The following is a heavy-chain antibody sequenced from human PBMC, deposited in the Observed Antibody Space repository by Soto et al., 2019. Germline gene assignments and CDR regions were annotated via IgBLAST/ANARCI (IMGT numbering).Heavy chain of an antibody. V-gene: IGHV3-30*18. D-gene: IGHD3-22*01. CDR1: GFTFSSYG. Sequence: GGSLRLSCAASGFTFSSYGMHWARQAPGKGLEWVAVISYDGSNKYYADSVKGRFTISRDNSKNTLYLQMNSLRAEDTAVYYCAKSGPGDYDSSGYYFSPSDYWGQGTLVTVSS. CDR2: ISYDGSNK. J-gene: IGHJ4*02. CDR3: AKSGPGDYDSSGYYFSPSDY.